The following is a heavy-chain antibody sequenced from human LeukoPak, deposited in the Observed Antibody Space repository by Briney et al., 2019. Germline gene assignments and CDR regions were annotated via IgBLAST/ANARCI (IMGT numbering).Heavy chain of an antibody. CDR2: TYYRSKWYS. V-gene: IGHV6-1*01. CDR1: GDSVSRNTAG. D-gene: IGHD5-24*01. J-gene: IGHJ4*02. CDR3: ARDGTHVEMAKAYFDY. Sequence: SQTLSLTCAISGDSVSRNTAGWSWIRQSPSRGLEWLGRTYYRSKWYSDFAPSVRNRITINPDTSKNQFSLKLSSVTAADTAVYYCARDGTHVEMAKAYFDYWGQGTLVTVSS.